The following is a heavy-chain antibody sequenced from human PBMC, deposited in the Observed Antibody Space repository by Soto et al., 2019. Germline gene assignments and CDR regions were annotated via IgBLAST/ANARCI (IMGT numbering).Heavy chain of an antibody. CDR3: AREPPYLYDYIWGTYPDY. CDR1: GFTFSDYY. V-gene: IGHV3-11*01. Sequence: QVQLVESGGGLVKPGGSLRLSCAASGFTFSDYYMSWIGQAPGKGLEWVSYISSSGSTIYYADSVKGRFTISRDNAKNSLYLQMNSLRAEDTAVYYCAREPPYLYDYIWGTYPDYWGQGTLVTVSS. D-gene: IGHD3-16*01. J-gene: IGHJ4*02. CDR2: ISSSGSTI.